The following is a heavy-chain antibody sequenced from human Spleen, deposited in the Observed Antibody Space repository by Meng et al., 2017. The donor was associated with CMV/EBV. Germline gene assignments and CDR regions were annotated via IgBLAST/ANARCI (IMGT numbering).Heavy chain of an antibody. CDR3: VTELHLGY. CDR2: ISSSGSTI. CDR1: GFTFSSYE. J-gene: IGHJ4*02. D-gene: IGHD1-7*01. Sequence: GGSLRLSCAASGFTFSSYEMNWVRQAPGKGLEWVSYISSSGSTIYYADSVKGRFTISRDNAKSTLHLQMNSLTAEDTAVYFCVTELHLGYWGQGALVTVSS. V-gene: IGHV3-48*03.